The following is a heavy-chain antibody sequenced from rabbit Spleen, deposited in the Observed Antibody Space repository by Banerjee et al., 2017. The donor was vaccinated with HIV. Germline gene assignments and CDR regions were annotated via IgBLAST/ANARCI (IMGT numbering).Heavy chain of an antibody. CDR1: GLSFNSGYD. CDR2: IYTGSSGRT. CDR3: ARDRYVGSGGNGDGLAL. Sequence: QEQLVESGGDLVQPGASLTLTCTTSGLSFNSGYDICWVRPAPGKGLEWIACIYTGSSGRTVHASWAKGRFTISKTSSTTVSLQMTSLTVADTATYFCARDRYVGSGGNGDGLALWGQGTLVTVS. D-gene: IGHD4-2*01. J-gene: IGHJ4*01. V-gene: IGHV1S45*01.